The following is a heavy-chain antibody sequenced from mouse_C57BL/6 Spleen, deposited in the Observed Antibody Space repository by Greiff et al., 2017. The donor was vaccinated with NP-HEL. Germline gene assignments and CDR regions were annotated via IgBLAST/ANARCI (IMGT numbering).Heavy chain of an antibody. CDR3: ARRGNGIGDGMDY. CDR2: ISSGSSTI. J-gene: IGHJ4*01. CDR1: GFTFSDYG. V-gene: IGHV5-17*01. D-gene: IGHD2-14*01. Sequence: EVQLVESGGGLVKPGGSLKLSCAASGFTFSDYGMHWVRQAPEKGLEWVAYISSGSSTIYYADTVKGRFTISRDTAKNTLFLQMTSLRSEDTAMYDCARRGNGIGDGMDYWGQGTSVTVSS.